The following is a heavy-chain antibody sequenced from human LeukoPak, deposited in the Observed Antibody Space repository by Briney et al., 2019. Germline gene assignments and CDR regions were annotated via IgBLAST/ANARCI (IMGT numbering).Heavy chain of an antibody. CDR3: AGDTHSSNWYDH. Sequence: GGSLRLSCAVSGFTVSSIYMSWVRQAPGKGLEWVSFIYNDGNTYYADSVKGRFSISRDSSRNTLYLQMNSLRVEDTAVYYCAGDTHSSNWYDHWGQGTLVIVSS. V-gene: IGHV3-53*01. J-gene: IGHJ5*02. CDR1: GFTVSSIY. D-gene: IGHD6-13*01. CDR2: IYNDGNT.